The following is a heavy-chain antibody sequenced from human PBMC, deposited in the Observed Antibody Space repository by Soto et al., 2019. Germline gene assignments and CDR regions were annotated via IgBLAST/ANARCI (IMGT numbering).Heavy chain of an antibody. J-gene: IGHJ5*02. CDR2: ISAYNGNT. V-gene: IGHV1-18*01. CDR3: ARDGRRITIFGVVIWGTGSDWFAP. CDR1: GYTFTSYG. Sequence: QVQLVQSGAEVKQPGASVKVSCKASGYTFTSYGISWVRQAPGQGLEWMGWISAYNGNTNYAQKLQGRVTMTTDTPPSTADMALRSLRADATAVYYCARDGRRITIFGVVIWGTGSDWFAPWGQGTLVTVSS. D-gene: IGHD3-3*01.